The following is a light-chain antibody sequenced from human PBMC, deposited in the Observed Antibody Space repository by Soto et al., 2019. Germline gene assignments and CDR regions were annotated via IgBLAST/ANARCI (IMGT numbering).Light chain of an antibody. CDR1: SSDVGSYNL. CDR3: QVWDSSSEPVV. CDR2: EVS. V-gene: IGLV2-14*02. J-gene: IGLJ2*01. Sequence: QSALTQPASVSGSPGQSITISCTGTSSDVGSYNLVSWFQQHPGEAPKLIIYEVSDRPSGVSNRFSGSKSGNTATLTISRVEAGDEADYCCQVWDSSSEPVVFGGGTKLTVL.